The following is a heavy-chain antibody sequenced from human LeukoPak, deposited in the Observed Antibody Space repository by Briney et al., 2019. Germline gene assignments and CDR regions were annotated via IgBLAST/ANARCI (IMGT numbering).Heavy chain of an antibody. CDR3: ARGPNFNYDFWSGSRSGYDY. Sequence: SQTLSLTCAISGDSVSSNSAAWNWIRQSPSRGLEWQGRTYYRSKWYNDYAVSVESRITINPDTSKNQFSLQLNSVTPEDTAVYYCARGPNFNYDFWSGSRSGYDYWGQGTLVTVSS. D-gene: IGHD3-3*01. V-gene: IGHV6-1*01. CDR1: GDSVSSNSAA. CDR2: TYYRSKWYN. J-gene: IGHJ4*02.